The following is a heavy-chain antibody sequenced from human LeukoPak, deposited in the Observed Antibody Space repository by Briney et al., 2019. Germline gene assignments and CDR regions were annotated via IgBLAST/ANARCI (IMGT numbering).Heavy chain of an antibody. J-gene: IGHJ4*01. CDR3: ARGASSGYVFYFDY. Sequence: SETLSLTCAVSGGSISSGGYSWSWIRQPPGKGLEWIGYIYHSGSTYYNPSLKSRVTISVDRSKNQFSLKLSSVTAADTAVYYCARGASSGYVFYFDYWGQEPWSPSPQ. D-gene: IGHD5-12*01. CDR1: GGSISSGGYS. CDR2: IYHSGST. V-gene: IGHV4-30-2*01.